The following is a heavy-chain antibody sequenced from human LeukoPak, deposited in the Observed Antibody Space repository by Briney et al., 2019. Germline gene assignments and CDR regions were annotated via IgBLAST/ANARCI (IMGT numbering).Heavy chain of an antibody. Sequence: GGSLRLSCAASGFTCSRYAMSWVRQAPGKGLEWVSAISGSGGSTYYADSVKGRFTISRDNSKNTLYLQMNSLRAEDTAVYYCAKGDGDLLLALYYYYYWDVWGKGTTVTVSS. CDR1: GFTCSRYA. V-gene: IGHV3-23*01. J-gene: IGHJ6*03. CDR3: AKGDGDLLLALYYYYYWDV. CDR2: ISGSGGST. D-gene: IGHD4-17*01.